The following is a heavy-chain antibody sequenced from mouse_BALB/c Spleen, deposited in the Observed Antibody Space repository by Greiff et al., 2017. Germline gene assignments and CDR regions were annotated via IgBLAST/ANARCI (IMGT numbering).Heavy chain of an antibody. CDR1: GFTFSDYG. CDR2: ISNLAYSI. J-gene: IGHJ3*01. Sequence: EVKLVESGGGLVQPGGSRKLSCAASGFTFSDYGMAWVRQAPGKGPEWVAFISNLAYSIYYADTVTGRFTISRENAKNTLYLEMSSLRSEDTAMYYCARDQGLRLFAYWGQGTLVTVSA. CDR3: ARDQGLRLFAY. D-gene: IGHD1-1*01. V-gene: IGHV5-15*02.